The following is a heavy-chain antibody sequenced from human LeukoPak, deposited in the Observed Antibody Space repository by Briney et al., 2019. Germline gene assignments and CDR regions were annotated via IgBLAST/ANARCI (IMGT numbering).Heavy chain of an antibody. CDR1: GYSISSGYC. D-gene: IGHD3-3*01. CDR3: ARRKTLFWYFDY. CDR2: IYSSGST. J-gene: IGHJ4*02. Sequence: PSETLSLTCAVSGYSISSGYCWDWIRQSPGKGLEWIGNIYSSGSTYYNPSLKSRVTIPVDTSKNQFSLSLNSVTAADTAVYYCARRKTLFWYFDYWGQGTLVTVSS. V-gene: IGHV4-38-2*01.